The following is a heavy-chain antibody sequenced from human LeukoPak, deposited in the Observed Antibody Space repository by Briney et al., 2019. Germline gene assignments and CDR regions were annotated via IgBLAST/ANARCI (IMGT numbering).Heavy chain of an antibody. J-gene: IGHJ3*02. CDR3: ATTPSYYDSSGAYFRPYAFDI. CDR1: GGSFSGYY. CDR2: INHSGST. V-gene: IGHV4-34*01. Sequence: SETLSLTCAVYGGSFSGYYWSWIRQPPGKGLEWIGEINHSGSTNYNPSLKSRVTISVDTSKNQFSLKLSSVTAADTAVYYCATTPSYYDSSGAYFRPYAFDIWGQGTMVTVSS. D-gene: IGHD3-22*01.